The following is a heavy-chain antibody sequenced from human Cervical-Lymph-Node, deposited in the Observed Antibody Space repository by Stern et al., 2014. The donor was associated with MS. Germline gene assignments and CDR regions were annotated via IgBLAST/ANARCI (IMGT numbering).Heavy chain of an antibody. CDR3: ARDPTGIQLWQTDKYYFDY. Sequence: QLVQSGGGVVQPGRSLRLSCAASGFTFSSYGMHWVRQAPGKGLEWVAVIWYDGSNKYYADSVKGRFTISRDNSKNTLYLQMNSLRAEDTAVYYCARDPTGIQLWQTDKYYFDYWGQGTLVTVSS. CDR2: IWYDGSNK. CDR1: GFTFSSYG. D-gene: IGHD5-18*01. V-gene: IGHV3-33*01. J-gene: IGHJ4*02.